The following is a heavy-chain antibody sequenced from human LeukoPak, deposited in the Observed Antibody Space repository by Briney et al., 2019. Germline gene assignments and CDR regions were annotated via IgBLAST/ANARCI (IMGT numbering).Heavy chain of an antibody. Sequence: GGSLRLSCAASGFAFSTYAMTWVRQAPGKGLEWVSAAGGTTGTTYYADSVKGRFTISRDISRNTLYLQMNSLRAEDTAVYYCAKGLSSTYYSDLDCWGQGTLVTVSS. CDR2: AGGTTGTT. CDR3: AKGLSSTYYSDLDC. J-gene: IGHJ4*02. D-gene: IGHD2-21*01. CDR1: GFAFSTYA. V-gene: IGHV3-23*01.